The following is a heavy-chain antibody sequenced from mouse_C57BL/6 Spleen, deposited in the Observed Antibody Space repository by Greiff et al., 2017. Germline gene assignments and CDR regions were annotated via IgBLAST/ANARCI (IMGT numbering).Heavy chain of an antibody. CDR1: GYTFTSYW. J-gene: IGHJ3*01. V-gene: IGHV1-69*01. Sequence: QVQLQQPGAELVMPGASVKLSCKASGYTFTSYWMHWVKQRPGQGLEWIGEIDPSDSYTKYNQQFKGKSTLTVDKSSSTAYMQLSSLTSEDSAVYYCARERRCGSGYVGLAYWGQGTLVTVSA. D-gene: IGHD3-2*02. CDR3: ARERRCGSGYVGLAY. CDR2: IDPSDSYT.